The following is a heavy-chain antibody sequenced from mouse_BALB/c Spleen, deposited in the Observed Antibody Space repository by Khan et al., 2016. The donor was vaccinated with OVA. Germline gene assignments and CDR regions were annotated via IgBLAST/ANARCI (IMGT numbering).Heavy chain of an antibody. CDR3: ERYELNWAWFAD. Sequence: EVELVESGGGLVKPGGSLKLSCAASGFTFSSYGMSWVRQTPEKRLEWVATISGGGSYTYYPDSVKGRFTISRDNAKNNLYLQMSSLRSEDTALYYCERYELNWAWFADWGQEALVTISA. CDR2: ISGGGSYT. CDR1: GFTFSSYG. J-gene: IGHJ3*01. V-gene: IGHV5-9-2*01. D-gene: IGHD4-1*01.